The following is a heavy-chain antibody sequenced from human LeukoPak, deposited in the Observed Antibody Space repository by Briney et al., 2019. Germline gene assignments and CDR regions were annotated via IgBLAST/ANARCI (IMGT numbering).Heavy chain of an antibody. CDR2: IYHSGST. CDR1: GGSISSSNW. D-gene: IGHD4-17*01. V-gene: IGHV4-4*02. Sequence: PSGTLSLTCAVSGGSISSSNWWGWVRQPPGKGLEWIGEIYHSGSTYYNPSLKSRVTISVDTSKNQFSLKLSSVTAADTAVYYCARGTVTTAGWFDPWGQGTLVTVSS. CDR3: ARGTVTTAGWFDP. J-gene: IGHJ5*02.